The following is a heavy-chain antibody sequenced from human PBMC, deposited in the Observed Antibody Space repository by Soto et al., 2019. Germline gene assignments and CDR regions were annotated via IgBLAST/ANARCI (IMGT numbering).Heavy chain of an antibody. CDR1: GFSLTTRPVG. Sequence: SGPTLVNPTQTLTLTCTFSGFSLTTRPVGVGWIRQPPGKALECLALIYWDDDKRYSPSLNSRLTITKDTSKNQVVLTMTNVDPVDTATYYCAHRRAMGSNWNYGDFDYRGQGTVVTVSS. D-gene: IGHD1-7*01. CDR2: IYWDDDK. CDR3: AHRRAMGSNWNYGDFDY. V-gene: IGHV2-5*02. J-gene: IGHJ4*02.